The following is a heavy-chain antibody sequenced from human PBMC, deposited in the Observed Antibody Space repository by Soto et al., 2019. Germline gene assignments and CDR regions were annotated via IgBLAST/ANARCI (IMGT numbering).Heavy chain of an antibody. J-gene: IGHJ4*02. CDR1: GGSISSYY. Sequence: QVQLQESGPGLVKPSETLSLTCTVSGGSISSYYWSWIRQPPGKGLEWIGYIYYSGSTNYNPSLKSRGTTPADTSNTPSSLTLSSVTAADTAVYYCARHRGGSFSFDYWGQGPLVTVSS. CDR2: IYYSGST. V-gene: IGHV4-59*01. CDR3: ARHRGGSFSFDY. D-gene: IGHD1-26*01.